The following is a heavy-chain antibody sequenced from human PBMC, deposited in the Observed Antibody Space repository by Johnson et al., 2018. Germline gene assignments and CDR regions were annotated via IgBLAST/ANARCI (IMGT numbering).Heavy chain of an antibody. CDR2: IHSSGRT. V-gene: IGHV4-59*13. J-gene: IGHJ6*03. CDR1: DGSISSYY. Sequence: QVQLQESGPGLVKPTETLALTCTVTDGSISSYYWTWIRQPPGKGLEWIGYIHSSGRTNYNHSLQSRLTISVDTSKNQFSLRLTSVTAEVPAVYYCAKVVSYYYYMDVWGRGTTVTVSS. CDR3: AKVVSYYYYMDV.